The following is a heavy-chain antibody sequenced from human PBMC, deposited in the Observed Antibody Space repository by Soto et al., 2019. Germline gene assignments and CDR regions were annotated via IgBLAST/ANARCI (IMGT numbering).Heavy chain of an antibody. CDR2: IVPIFGTA. D-gene: IGHD5-12*01. CDR1: GGTFNSYG. CDR3: ASRVNGYSGYATHC. V-gene: IGHV1-69*06. Sequence: SVKVSCKASGGTFNSYGLTWARQAPGQGLEWMGRIVPIFGTANYAQKFQGRVTITADKPTSTAYMELSSLRSEDTAVYYCASRVNGYSGYATHCWGQGTLVTGSS. J-gene: IGHJ4*02.